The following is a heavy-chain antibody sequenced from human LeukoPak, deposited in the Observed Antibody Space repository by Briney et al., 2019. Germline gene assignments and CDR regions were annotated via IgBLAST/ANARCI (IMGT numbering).Heavy chain of an antibody. D-gene: IGHD1-26*01. V-gene: IGHV1-2*04. CDR1: GYTFAGYF. CDR2: INPNSGDT. Sequence: ASVRVSCKASGYTFAGYFIHWVRQAPGQGLEWMGRINPNSGDTEYAPKFQGWVTMTRDTSTSTAYVEVRRLISDDTAVYYCARDLASTSNWEFDYWGQGTLVIVSS. CDR3: ARDLASTSNWEFDY. J-gene: IGHJ4*02.